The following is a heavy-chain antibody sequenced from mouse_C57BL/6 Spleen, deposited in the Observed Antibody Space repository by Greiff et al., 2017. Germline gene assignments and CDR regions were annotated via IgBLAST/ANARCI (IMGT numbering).Heavy chain of an antibody. J-gene: IGHJ1*03. CDR1: GYTFTSYW. D-gene: IGHD2-1*01. CDR3: ARSYGNYGYFDV. CDR2: IYPGSGST. Sequence: QVQLQQPGAELVKPGASVKMSCKASGYTFTSYWITWVKQRPGQGLEWIGDIYPGSGSTNYNEKFKSKATLAVDTSSSTAYMQLSSLTSEDSAVYYCARSYGNYGYFDVWGTGTTVTVSS. V-gene: IGHV1-55*01.